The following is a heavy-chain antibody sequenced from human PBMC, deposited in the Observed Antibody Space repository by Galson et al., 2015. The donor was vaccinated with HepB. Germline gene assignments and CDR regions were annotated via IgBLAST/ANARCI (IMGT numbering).Heavy chain of an antibody. V-gene: IGHV3-48*02. D-gene: IGHD3-3*01. CDR3: AREVSIFGGGAFDI. J-gene: IGHJ3*02. CDR2: ISSGSNTM. Sequence: SLRLSCAASGFTFSSHSMNWVRQAPGKGLEWVSYISSGSNTMYYVDSVKGRFTISRDNAKNSLFLQMNSLRDEDTAVYYCAREVSIFGGGAFDIWGQGTMVTVSS. CDR1: GFTFSSHS.